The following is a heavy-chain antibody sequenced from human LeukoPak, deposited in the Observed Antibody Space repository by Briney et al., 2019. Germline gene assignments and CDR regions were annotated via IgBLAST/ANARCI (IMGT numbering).Heavy chain of an antibody. J-gene: IGHJ4*02. Sequence: PGGSLRLSCAASGFTFSSYAMHWVRQAPGKGLEWVAVISYDGSNKYYADSVKGRFTISRDNSKNTLYLQMNSLRAEDTAVYYCARSPPVAGREYYFDYWGQGTLVTASP. CDR3: ARSPPVAGREYYFDY. CDR1: GFTFSSYA. CDR2: ISYDGSNK. V-gene: IGHV3-30-3*01. D-gene: IGHD6-19*01.